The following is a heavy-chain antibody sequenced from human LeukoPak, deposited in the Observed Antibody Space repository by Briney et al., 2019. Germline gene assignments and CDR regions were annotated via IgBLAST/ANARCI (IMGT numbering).Heavy chain of an antibody. CDR1: GFTFSSYS. V-gene: IGHV3-21*01. D-gene: IGHD3-10*01. CDR3: ARETYYYGSGSYLYDY. J-gene: IGHJ4*02. Sequence: GGSLRLSCAASGFTFSSYSMNWVRQAPGKGLEWVSSISSSSSYIYYADSVRGRFTISRDNAKNSLYLQMNSLGAEDTAVYYCARETYYYGSGSYLYDYWGQGTLVTVSS. CDR2: ISSSSSYI.